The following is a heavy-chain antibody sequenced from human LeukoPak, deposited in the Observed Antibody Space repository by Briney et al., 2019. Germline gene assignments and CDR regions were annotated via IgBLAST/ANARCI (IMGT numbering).Heavy chain of an antibody. CDR3: ARDRACSGGSCYPSFDY. Sequence: ASVKVSCKASGYTFTGYYMHWVRQAPGQGLEWMGWTNPNSGGTNYAQKFQGRVTMTRDTSISTAYMELSRLRSDDTVVYYCARDRACSGGSCYPSFDYWGQGTLVTVSS. CDR1: GYTFTGYY. J-gene: IGHJ4*02. CDR2: TNPNSGGT. D-gene: IGHD2-15*01. V-gene: IGHV1-2*02.